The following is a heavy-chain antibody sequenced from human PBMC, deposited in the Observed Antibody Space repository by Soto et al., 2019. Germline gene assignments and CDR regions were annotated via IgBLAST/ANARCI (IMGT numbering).Heavy chain of an antibody. CDR1: GYTFTSYD. J-gene: IGHJ6*03. CDR2: MNPNSGNT. Sequence: QVQLVQSGAEVKKPGASVKVSCKASGYTFTSYDINWVRQATGQGLEWMGWMNPNSGNTGYAQKFQGRXXXXXXXXXXXXXXXXXXXXXXXXXXXXXARGLYSSGRYYYYYMDVWGKGTTVTVXX. V-gene: IGHV1-8*01. D-gene: IGHD6-19*01. CDR3: ARGLYSSGRYYYYYMDV.